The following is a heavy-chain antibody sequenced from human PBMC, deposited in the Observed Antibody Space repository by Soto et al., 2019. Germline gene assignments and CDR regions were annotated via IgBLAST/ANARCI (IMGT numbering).Heavy chain of an antibody. V-gene: IGHV3-7*01. Sequence: PGGSLRLSCAASGFTFSSYWMSWVRQAPGKGLEWVANIKQDGSEKYYVDSVKGRFTISRDNAKNSLYLQMNSLRAEDTAVYYCARELVGGSPTNSVYYGMDVWGQGTTVTVSS. CDR2: IKQDGSEK. D-gene: IGHD2-15*01. CDR1: GFTFSSYW. CDR3: ARELVGGSPTNSVYYGMDV. J-gene: IGHJ6*02.